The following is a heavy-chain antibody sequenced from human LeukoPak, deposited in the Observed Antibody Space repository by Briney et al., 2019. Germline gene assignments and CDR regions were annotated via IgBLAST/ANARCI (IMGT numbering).Heavy chain of an antibody. CDR1: EYSFPNYC. CDR2: TYPDDSDT. J-gene: IGHJ4*02. V-gene: IGHV5-51*01. D-gene: IGHD5-12*01. Sequence: GESLKISCKHSEYSFPNYCIGWVRQMPGKGLEWMGITYPDDSDTRYSPSFQGQVTISADKSISTAYLQWSSLKASDTAMYYCARLPGIVATIERYFDYWGQGTLVTVSS. CDR3: ARLPGIVATIERYFDY.